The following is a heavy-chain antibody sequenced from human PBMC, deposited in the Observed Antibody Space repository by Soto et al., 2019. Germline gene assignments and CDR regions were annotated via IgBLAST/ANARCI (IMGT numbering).Heavy chain of an antibody. V-gene: IGHV3-21*01. Sequence: GGSLRLSCAASGFAFYYYNMNWVRQAPGRWLEWVSSISGSGIDIHFTDSAKGRFTISRDNAKTSLYLQMDSLRPEDTAIYYCAREGVTNYTDYYFDLWGHGALVTVSS. CDR2: ISGSGIDI. CDR1: GFAFYYYN. CDR3: AREGVTNYTDYYFDL. D-gene: IGHD4-4*01. J-gene: IGHJ4*01.